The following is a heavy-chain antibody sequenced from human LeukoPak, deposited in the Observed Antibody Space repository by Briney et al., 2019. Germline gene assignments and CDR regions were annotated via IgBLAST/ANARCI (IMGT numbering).Heavy chain of an antibody. Sequence: GSLRLSCAASGFPLSSYSMNWVRQSPGRGLEWIGSMYYSGSTYYNPSLQSRVTISVDTSKNQFSLRLSSVTAADTAVYYCARHVRDTSGYYYRPYVDYWGQGTLVTVSS. J-gene: IGHJ4*02. CDR2: MYYSGST. CDR3: ARHVRDTSGYYYRPYVDY. CDR1: GFPLSSYSMN. D-gene: IGHD3-22*01. V-gene: IGHV4-39*01.